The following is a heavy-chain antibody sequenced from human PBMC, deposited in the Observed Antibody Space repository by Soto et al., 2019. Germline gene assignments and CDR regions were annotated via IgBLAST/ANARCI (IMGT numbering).Heavy chain of an antibody. D-gene: IGHD2-15*01. CDR3: ARLGPARCSGGSCYSGYSYGYWFDP. V-gene: IGHV4-31*02. CDR1: GGSISSGGYY. J-gene: IGHJ5*02. Sequence: KPSETLSLTCTVSGGSISSGGYYWSWIRQHPGKGLEWIGYIYYSGSTYYNPSLKSRVTISVDTSKNQFSLKLSSVTAADTAVYYCARLGPARCSGGSCYSGYSYGYWFDPWGQGTLVTVSS. CDR2: IYYSGST.